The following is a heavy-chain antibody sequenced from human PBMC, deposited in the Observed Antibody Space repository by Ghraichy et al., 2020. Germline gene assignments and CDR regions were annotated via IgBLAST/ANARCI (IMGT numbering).Heavy chain of an antibody. D-gene: IGHD3-10*01. J-gene: IGHJ4*02. CDR3: NTVGDWHGSGY. CDR1: GFRFNTAW. CDR2: LKSNNDGGTA. Sequence: GALRLSCAASGFRFNTAWMSWVRLAPGKGLEWVGRLKSNNDGGTADYAAAVKGRFTMSRDDSRDTLYLHLNSLKTEDTAVYYCNTVGDWHGSGYRGQGTPVTVSS. V-gene: IGHV3-15*01.